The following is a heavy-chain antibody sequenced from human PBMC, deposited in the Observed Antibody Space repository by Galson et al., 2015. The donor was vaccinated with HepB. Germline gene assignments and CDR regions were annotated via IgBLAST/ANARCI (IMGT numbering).Heavy chain of an antibody. V-gene: IGHV1-69*13. D-gene: IGHD3-3*02. CDR1: GGTFKNYD. J-gene: IGHJ4*02. Sequence: SVKVSCKASGGTFKNYDISWVRQAPGQGLEWIGGITPIFATANYAQKFQGRVTITADESTSTAYMELRSLTSEDTAVYYCARVFSEEPKFQHFFYWGQGTLVTVSS. CDR3: ARVFSEEPKFQHFFY. CDR2: ITPIFATA.